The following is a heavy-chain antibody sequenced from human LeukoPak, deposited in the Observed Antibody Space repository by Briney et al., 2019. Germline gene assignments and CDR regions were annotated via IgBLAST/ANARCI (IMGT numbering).Heavy chain of an antibody. J-gene: IGHJ6*02. CDR2: IYTSGST. CDR3: ARGQLQTYYYGMDV. CDR1: GDSMSSYY. Sequence: SETLSLTCTVSGDSMSSYYWSWIRQPAGKGLEWIGRIYTSGSTNYNPSLKSRVTMSVDTSKNQFSLKLSSVTAADTAVYYCARGQLQTYYYGMDVWGQGTTVTVSS. D-gene: IGHD6-6*01. V-gene: IGHV4-4*07.